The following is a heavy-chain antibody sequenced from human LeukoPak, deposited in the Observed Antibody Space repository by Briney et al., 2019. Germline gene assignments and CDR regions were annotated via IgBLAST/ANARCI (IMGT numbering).Heavy chain of an antibody. CDR1: GFTVSTNY. D-gene: IGHD5-18*01. CDR2: IYSGGTT. J-gene: IGHJ6*02. V-gene: IGHV3-53*01. CDR3: ARGGYAHYYGMDV. Sequence: VGSLRLSCAASGFTVSTNYMSWVRQAPGKGLEWVSVIYSGGTTNYADSAKGRFTISRDNSKNTVYLQMNSLRAEDTAVYYCARGGYAHYYGMDVWGQGTTVTVSS.